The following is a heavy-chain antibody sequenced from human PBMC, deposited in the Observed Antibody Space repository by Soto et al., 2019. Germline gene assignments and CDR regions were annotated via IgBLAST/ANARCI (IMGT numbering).Heavy chain of an antibody. CDR3: GRPHYDFWSGYWQNWYKP. Sequence: SETLSLTCTVSGGSISSSSYYWGWIRQPPGKGLEWIGSIYYSGSTYYNPSLKSRVTISVGTSKNQFSLKLSSVTAADTAVYYCGRPHYDFWSGYWQNWYKPWGQGSRVNDSS. D-gene: IGHD3-3*01. V-gene: IGHV4-39*01. CDR1: GGSISSSSYY. CDR2: IYYSGST. J-gene: IGHJ5*02.